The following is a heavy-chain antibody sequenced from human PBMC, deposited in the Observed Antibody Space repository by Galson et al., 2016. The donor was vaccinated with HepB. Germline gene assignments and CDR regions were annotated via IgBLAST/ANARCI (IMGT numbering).Heavy chain of an antibody. CDR1: GYTFTSYG. J-gene: IGHJ5*02. Sequence: SVKVSCKASGYTFTSYGISWERQAPGQGLEWMGWIATYNGDTNYAQKFQGRLTMTTDTSTTTAYMELRSLRFDDTAVYYCARDRIKVVPPVIDWFDPWGQGTLVTVSS. CDR2: IATYNGDT. CDR3: ARDRIKVVPPVIDWFDP. V-gene: IGHV1-18*04. D-gene: IGHD2-2*01.